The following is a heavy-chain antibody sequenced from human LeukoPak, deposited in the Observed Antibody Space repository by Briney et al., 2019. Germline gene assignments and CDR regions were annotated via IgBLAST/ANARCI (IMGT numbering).Heavy chain of an antibody. J-gene: IGHJ4*02. CDR1: GFTFSSYA. V-gene: IGHV3-23*01. Sequence: PGGSLRLSCAASGFTFSSYAMSWVRQAPGKGLEWVSALSGSGGSTYYADSVKGRFTISRDSSRNTLYLQMNSLRAEDTAIYYCAKDRNGGWYWDLDHWGQGTLVTVSS. CDR2: LSGSGGST. D-gene: IGHD6-19*01. CDR3: AKDRNGGWYWDLDH.